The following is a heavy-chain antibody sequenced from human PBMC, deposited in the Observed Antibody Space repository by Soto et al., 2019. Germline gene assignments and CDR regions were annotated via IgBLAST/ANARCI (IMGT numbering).Heavy chain of an antibody. CDR1: GSTLSRYA. J-gene: IGHJ6*02. V-gene: IGHV1-69*13. Sequence: SVKVSCKSSGSTLSRYAISMERQAPGQGLEWMGGIIPIFGTANYAQKFQGRVTITADESTRTAYMELSSLRSEDAAVYYCAGTRIAARPYGMDGWGQGTTVTVSS. CDR3: AGTRIAARPYGMDG. D-gene: IGHD6-6*01. CDR2: IIPIFGTA.